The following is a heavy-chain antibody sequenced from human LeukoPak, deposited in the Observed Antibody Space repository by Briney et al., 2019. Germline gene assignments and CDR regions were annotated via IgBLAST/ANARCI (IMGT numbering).Heavy chain of an antibody. J-gene: IGHJ4*02. V-gene: IGHV4-39*01. Sequence: SETLSLTCPVSGYSITTNTYYWGWIRPPPGKGLEWIGSVYYSGSTYYSPSLKSRVTTSVDTSKNQFSLKLSSVTAADTAVYYCARQGAAASGRAFDYWGQGTPVTVSS. D-gene: IGHD6-13*01. CDR2: VYYSGST. CDR3: ARQGAAASGRAFDY. CDR1: GYSITTNTYY.